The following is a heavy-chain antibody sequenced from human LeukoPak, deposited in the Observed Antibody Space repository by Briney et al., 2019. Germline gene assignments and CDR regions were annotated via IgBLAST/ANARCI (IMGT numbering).Heavy chain of an antibody. CDR2: ISYDGSNK. J-gene: IGHJ4*02. D-gene: IGHD1-26*01. CDR3: ARDLVGATYYFDY. Sequence: PGRSLRLSCAASGFTFSSYAMHWVRQAPGKGLEWVAVISYDGSNKYYADSVKGRFTIFRDNSKNTLYLQMNSLRAEDTAVYYCARDLVGATYYFDYWGQGTLVTVSS. V-gene: IGHV3-30-3*01. CDR1: GFTFSSYA.